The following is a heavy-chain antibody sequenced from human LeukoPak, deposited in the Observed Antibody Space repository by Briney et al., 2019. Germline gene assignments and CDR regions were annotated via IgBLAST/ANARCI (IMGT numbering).Heavy chain of an antibody. Sequence: GGSVRVSCTASGYTFSSYYMNWVRQAPGQGLEWVGIINPSGGSTSYPQKFQGTVTMTRDTSTSTVYMELSSLRSEDTAVYYCARDTWIQPPKGFPGYFQHWGQGTLVTVSS. D-gene: IGHD5-18*01. V-gene: IGHV1-46*01. CDR2: INPSGGST. CDR1: GYTFSSYY. CDR3: ARDTWIQPPKGFPGYFQH. J-gene: IGHJ1*01.